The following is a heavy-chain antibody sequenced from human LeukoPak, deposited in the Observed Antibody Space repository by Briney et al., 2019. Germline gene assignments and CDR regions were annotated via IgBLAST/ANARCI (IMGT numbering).Heavy chain of an antibody. Sequence: GGSLRLSCAASGFTFSSYAMHWVRQAPGKGLEWVAVISYDGGNKYYADSVKGRFTIFRDNSKNTLYLQMNSLRAEDTAVYYCARERWGYSSSAYYGMDVWGQGTTVTVSS. CDR2: ISYDGGNK. V-gene: IGHV3-30*04. J-gene: IGHJ6*02. CDR3: ARERWGYSSSAYYGMDV. CDR1: GFTFSSYA. D-gene: IGHD6-6*01.